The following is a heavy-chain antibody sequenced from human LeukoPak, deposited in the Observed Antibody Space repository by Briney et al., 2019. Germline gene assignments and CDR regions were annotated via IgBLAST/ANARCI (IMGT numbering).Heavy chain of an antibody. V-gene: IGHV3-21*01. CDR2: ISSSSSYI. CDR3: AKSFGYSRSWFNY. CDR1: GFTFDTYS. Sequence: GESLRLSCAASGFTFDTYSMNWVRQAPGKGLEWVSSISSSSSYIYYADSVKGRFTISRDNAKNSLYMQMNSLRVEDTAVYYCAKSFGYSRSWFNYWGQGTLVTVSS. D-gene: IGHD6-13*01. J-gene: IGHJ4*02.